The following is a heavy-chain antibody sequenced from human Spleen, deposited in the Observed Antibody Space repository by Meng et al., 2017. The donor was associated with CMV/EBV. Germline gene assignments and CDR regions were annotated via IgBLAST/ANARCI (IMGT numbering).Heavy chain of an antibody. V-gene: IGHV4-61*01. D-gene: IGHD3-10*01. Sequence: SGCSVIRRRSYWNWIRHPPGKGLEWIGYIYYGGSPNYNPSLKSRVTISVDTSKNQFSLKLSSVTAADTAVYYCARGPITPGELFVDYWGQGTLVTVSS. J-gene: IGHJ4*02. CDR3: ARGPITPGELFVDY. CDR2: IYYGGSP. CDR1: GCSVIRRRSY.